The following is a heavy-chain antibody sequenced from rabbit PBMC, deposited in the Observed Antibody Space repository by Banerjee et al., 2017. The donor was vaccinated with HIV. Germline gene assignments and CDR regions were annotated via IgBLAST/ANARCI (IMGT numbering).Heavy chain of an antibody. CDR2: IYAGASGST. V-gene: IGHV1S45*01. CDR1: GFSFSSSYW. D-gene: IGHD1-1*01. Sequence: QEQLEESGGDLVKPEGSLTPTCTASGFSFSSSYWICWVRQAPGKGLEWIACIYAGASGSTYYATWAKGRLTISNTSSTTVTLLMTSLTAADTATYFCASGYSDIYFNLWGPGTLVTVS. CDR3: ASGYSDIYFNL. J-gene: IGHJ4*01.